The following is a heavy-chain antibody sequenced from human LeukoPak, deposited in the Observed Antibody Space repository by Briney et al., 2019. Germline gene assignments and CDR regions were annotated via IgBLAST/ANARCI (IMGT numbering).Heavy chain of an antibody. CDR1: GFTFDDYA. V-gene: IGHV3-9*01. CDR2: ISWNSGSI. D-gene: IGHD1-26*01. Sequence: GGSLRLSCAASGFTFDDYAMHWVRQAPGKGLGWVSGISWNSGSIGYADSVKGRFTISRDNAKNSLYLQMNSLRAEDTALYYCAKGVQWELRYHAFDIWGQGTMVTVSS. J-gene: IGHJ3*02. CDR3: AKGVQWELRYHAFDI.